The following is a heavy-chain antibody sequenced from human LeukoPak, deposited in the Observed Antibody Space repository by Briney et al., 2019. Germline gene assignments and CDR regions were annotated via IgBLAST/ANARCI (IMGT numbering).Heavy chain of an antibody. CDR3: AKSSPGYSSRWLQH. Sequence: GRSLRLSCAASGFTFDDYAMHWVRQAPGKGREWVSGISWNSGRIDYADSVKGRFTISRDNAKKSLYLQMNSLRAEDIALYYCAKSSPGYSSRWLQHWGQGTLVTVSS. D-gene: IGHD6-19*01. CDR2: ISWNSGRI. V-gene: IGHV3-9*03. J-gene: IGHJ1*01. CDR1: GFTFDDYA.